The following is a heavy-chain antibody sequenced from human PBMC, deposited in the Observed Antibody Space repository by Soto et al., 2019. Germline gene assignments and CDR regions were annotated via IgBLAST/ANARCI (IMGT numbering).Heavy chain of an antibody. D-gene: IGHD3-16*02. Sequence: QVQLVQSGAEVKKPGASVKVSCKASGYTFTSYGISWVRQAPGQGLEWMGWISAYNGNTNYAQKLQGRVTMTTDTSTSTDYMELRSLRSDDTAGYYCARDRDYVWGSYLLGAEGINRFDPWGQGTLVTVSS. V-gene: IGHV1-18*04. CDR3: ARDRDYVWGSYLLGAEGINRFDP. J-gene: IGHJ5*02. CDR2: ISAYNGNT. CDR1: GYTFTSYG.